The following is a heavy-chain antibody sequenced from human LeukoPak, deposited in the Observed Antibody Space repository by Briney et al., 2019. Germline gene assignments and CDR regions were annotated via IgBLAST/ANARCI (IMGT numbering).Heavy chain of an antibody. CDR3: AKDLYCSSTSCYNY. Sequence: GGSLRLSCAASGFTFSSYSMNWVRQAPGKGLEWVSYISSSSSTIYYADSVKGRFTISRDNSKNTLYLQMNSLRAEDTAVYYCAKDLYCSSTSCYNYWGQGTLVTVSS. V-gene: IGHV3-48*01. D-gene: IGHD2-2*02. CDR2: ISSSSSTI. CDR1: GFTFSSYS. J-gene: IGHJ4*02.